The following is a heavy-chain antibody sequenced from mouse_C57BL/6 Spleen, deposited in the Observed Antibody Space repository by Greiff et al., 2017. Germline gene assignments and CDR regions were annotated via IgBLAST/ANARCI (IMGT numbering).Heavy chain of an antibody. CDR1: GYTFTSYG. V-gene: IGHV1-81*01. D-gene: IGHD1-1*01. CDR2: IYPRSGNT. CDR3: ARWDYGSSYKDYFDY. J-gene: IGHJ2*01. Sequence: VQLQQSGAELARPGASVKLSCKASGYTFTSYGISWVKQRTGQGLEWIGEIYPRSGNTYYNEKFKGKATLTADKSSSTAYMELRSLTSEDSAVYFCARWDYGSSYKDYFDYWGQGTTLTVSS.